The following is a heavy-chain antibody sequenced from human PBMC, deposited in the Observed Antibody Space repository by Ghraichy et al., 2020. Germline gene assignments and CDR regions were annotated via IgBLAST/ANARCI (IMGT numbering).Heavy chain of an antibody. V-gene: IGHV4-34*01. CDR3: ARGEGYSTYFDY. J-gene: IGHJ4*02. CDR2: INHSGST. CDR1: GGSFSGYY. D-gene: IGHD6-13*01. Sequence: ETLSLTCAVYGGSFSGYYWSWIRQPPGKGLEWIGEINHSGSTNYNPSLKSRVTISVDTSKNQFSLKLSSVTAADTAVYYCARGEGYSTYFDYWGQGTLVTVSS.